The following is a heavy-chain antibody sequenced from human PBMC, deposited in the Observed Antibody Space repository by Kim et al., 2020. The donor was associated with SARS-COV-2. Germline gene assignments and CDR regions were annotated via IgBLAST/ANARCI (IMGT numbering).Heavy chain of an antibody. J-gene: IGHJ4*02. CDR1: GFTFSSYA. CDR2: ISGSGGST. Sequence: GGSLRLSCAASGFTFSSYAMSWVRQAPGKGLEWVSAISGSGGSTYYADSVKGRFTISRDNSKNTLYLQMNSLRAEDTAVYYCAKDRSWGAGKWFGELSSLYFDYWGQGTLVTVSS. V-gene: IGHV3-23*01. CDR3: AKDRSWGAGKWFGELSSLYFDY. D-gene: IGHD3-10*01.